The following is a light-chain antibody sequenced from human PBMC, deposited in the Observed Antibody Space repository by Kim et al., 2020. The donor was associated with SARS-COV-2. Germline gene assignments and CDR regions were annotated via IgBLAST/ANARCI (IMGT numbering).Light chain of an antibody. V-gene: IGLV3-25*03. CDR3: QSADSSGTYPGWV. CDR2: KDS. Sequence: SYELTQPPSVSVSPGQTARITCSGDALPKQYAYWYQQKPGQAPVLVIYKDSERPSGIPERFSGSSSGTTVTLTISGVQAEDEADYYCQSADSSGTYPGWVFGRGHQLTVL. J-gene: IGLJ3*02. CDR1: ALPKQY.